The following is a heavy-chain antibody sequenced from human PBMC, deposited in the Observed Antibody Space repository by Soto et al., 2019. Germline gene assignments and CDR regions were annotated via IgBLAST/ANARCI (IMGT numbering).Heavy chain of an antibody. CDR1: GFIVSSYY. J-gene: IGHJ1*01. D-gene: IGHD4-4*01. CDR2: VYSGGTT. Sequence: EVQLVESGGGLVQPGGSLRLSCAASGFIVSSYYLSWVRQAPGKGLEWVSVVYSGGTTSYADSVKGRFTISRDNSKNTVYLQMNRLRAEDTAVYYCARDLVRDSNQHWGQGNLVTVSS. V-gene: IGHV3-53*01. CDR3: ARDLVRDSNQH.